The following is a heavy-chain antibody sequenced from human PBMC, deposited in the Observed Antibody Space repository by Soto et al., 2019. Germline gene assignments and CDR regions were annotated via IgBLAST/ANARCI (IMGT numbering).Heavy chain of an antibody. CDR2: IIPIFGTP. Sequence: QVQLVQSGAEVKKPGSSVKVSCKASGGIFSTYAISWLRQAPGQGLEWMGGIIPIFGTPNYAQRFQCRVTIPADESTNTSYMELSRLKSEDTAVYYCARDRDDYGSGNYYNRIDFWGQGTLVTVSS. CDR1: GGIFSTYA. CDR3: ARDRDDYGSGNYYNRIDF. D-gene: IGHD3-10*01. J-gene: IGHJ4*02. V-gene: IGHV1-69*01.